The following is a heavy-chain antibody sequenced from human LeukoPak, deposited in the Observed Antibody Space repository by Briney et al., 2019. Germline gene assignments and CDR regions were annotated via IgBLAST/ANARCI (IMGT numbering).Heavy chain of an antibody. V-gene: IGHV4-59*01. CDR1: GGSISTYY. J-gene: IGHJ4*02. CDR2: IYYSGST. CDR3: ARDFYSNYEGYFDY. D-gene: IGHD4-11*01. Sequence: SETLSLTCTVSGGSISTYYWSWIRQPPGKGLEWIGYIYYSGSTNYNPSLKSRVTITVDTSKNQVSLKLSSVTAADTAVYYCARDFYSNYEGYFDYWGQGTLVTVSS.